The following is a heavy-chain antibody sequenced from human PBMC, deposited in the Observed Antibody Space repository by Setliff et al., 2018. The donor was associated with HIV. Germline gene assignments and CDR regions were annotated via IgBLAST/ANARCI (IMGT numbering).Heavy chain of an antibody. Sequence: SVKVSCKASGGSFNTYGIHWVRQAPGQGLEWMGGIIPIASVPNYSQKFQGRVTVSTDESATTAYMELSSLRSEDTAVYYCARGVRDRSSYWSLGYDYFYYTMDVWGHGTTVTVSS. CDR2: IIPIASVP. J-gene: IGHJ6*02. CDR1: GGSFNTYG. V-gene: IGHV1-69*05. CDR3: ARGVRDRSSYWSLGYDYFYYTMDV. D-gene: IGHD6-19*01.